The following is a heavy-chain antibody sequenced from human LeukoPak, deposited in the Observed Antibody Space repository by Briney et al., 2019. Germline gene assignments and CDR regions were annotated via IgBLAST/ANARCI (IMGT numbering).Heavy chain of an antibody. CDR1: GFTFSSYG. CDR2: IWYDGSNK. D-gene: IGHD1-1*01. CDR3: ARSRGTIYRADVFDI. V-gene: IGHV3-33*01. J-gene: IGHJ3*02. Sequence: GGSLRLSCAASGFTFSSYGMHWVRQAPGKGLEWVAVIWYDGSNKYYGDSVKGRFTISRDNSKKTLYLQMNSLRVEDTAAYFCARSRGTIYRADVFDIWGQGTMVTVSS.